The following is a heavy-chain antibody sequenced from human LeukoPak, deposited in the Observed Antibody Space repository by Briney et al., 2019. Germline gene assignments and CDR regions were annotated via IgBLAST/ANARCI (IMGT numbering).Heavy chain of an antibody. CDR3: ARSLVATIYYRGIAVAGTVGY. Sequence: GGSLRLSCAASGFTFSSYAMHWVRQAPGKGLEWVAVISYDGSNKYYADSVKGRFTISRDNSKNTLYLQMNSLRAEDTAVYYCARSLVATIYYRGIAVAGTVGYWGQGTLVTVSS. CDR1: GFTFSSYA. CDR2: ISYDGSNK. D-gene: IGHD6-19*01. J-gene: IGHJ4*02. V-gene: IGHV3-30*04.